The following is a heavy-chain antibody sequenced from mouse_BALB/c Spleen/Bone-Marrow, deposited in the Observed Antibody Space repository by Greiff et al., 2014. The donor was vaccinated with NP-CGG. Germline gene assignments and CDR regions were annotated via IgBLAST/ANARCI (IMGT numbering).Heavy chain of an antibody. CDR2: TYPGDGDT. D-gene: IGHD1-2*01. CDR3: ARRDYGIRENYYAMDY. Sequence: QVQLKESGAELARPGASAKLSCKASGYTFTSYWMQWVKQRPGQGLEWIGATYPGDGDTRYTQKFKGKATLTADKSSSTAYMQLSSLASEDSAVYYCARRDYGIRENYYAMDYWGQGTSVTVSS. J-gene: IGHJ4*01. V-gene: IGHV1-87*01. CDR1: GYTFTSYW.